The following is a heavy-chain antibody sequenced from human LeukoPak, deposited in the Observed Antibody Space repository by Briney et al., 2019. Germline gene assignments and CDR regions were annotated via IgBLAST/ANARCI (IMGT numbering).Heavy chain of an antibody. CDR1: GGSISSYY. D-gene: IGHD4-23*01. CDR2: IYTSGDT. Sequence: PSETLSLTCTGSGGSISSYYWSWIRQPAGKGLEWIGRIYTSGDTNYNPSLKSRVTMSVDTSKNQFSLKLNSVTAADTAVYYCARGPAHGGNSHAFDIWGQGTVVTVSS. V-gene: IGHV4-4*07. CDR3: ARGPAHGGNSHAFDI. J-gene: IGHJ3*02.